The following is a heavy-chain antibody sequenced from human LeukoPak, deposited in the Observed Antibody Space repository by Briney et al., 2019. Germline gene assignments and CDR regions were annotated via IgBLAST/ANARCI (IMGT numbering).Heavy chain of an antibody. V-gene: IGHV3-30-3*01. D-gene: IGHD3-22*01. CDR1: GFTFSSYT. CDR2: ISFDGSNK. Sequence: GGSLRLSCAASGFTFSSYTMDWVRQAPGKGLEWVAFISFDGSNKYYADSVKGRFTISRDNSKNTLYLQMNSLRTEDTAVYYCARDPGPDYYDSSGYYWDYWGQGTLVTVSS. J-gene: IGHJ4*02. CDR3: ARDPGPDYYDSSGYYWDY.